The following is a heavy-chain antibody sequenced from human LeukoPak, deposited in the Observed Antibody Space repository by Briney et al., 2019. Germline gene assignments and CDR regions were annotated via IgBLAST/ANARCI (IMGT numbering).Heavy chain of an antibody. CDR1: GYTFTGYH. J-gene: IGHJ4*02. Sequence: ASVKVSRKASGYTFTGYHLHWVRQAPGQGLEWMGWINPNSGVTNYAQKFQGRITMSRDTSISTASMELGRLTSDDTAVYYCARACTSGCSDLDYWGQGTLVTVSS. CDR2: INPNSGVT. D-gene: IGHD6-19*01. V-gene: IGHV1-2*02. CDR3: ARACTSGCSDLDY.